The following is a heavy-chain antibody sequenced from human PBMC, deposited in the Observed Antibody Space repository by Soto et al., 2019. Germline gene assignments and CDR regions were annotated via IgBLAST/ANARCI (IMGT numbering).Heavy chain of an antibody. CDR3: ARPYRGEFGGVIVYFDY. D-gene: IGHD3-16*02. CDR1: GYTFTSYG. CDR2: ISAYNGNT. J-gene: IGHJ4*02. Sequence: GASVKVSCKASGYTFTSYGISWVRQAPGQGLEWMGWISAYNGNTNYAQKLQGRVTMTTDTSTSTAYMELRSLRSDDTAVYFCARPYRGEFGGVIVYFDYWGQGTLVTVSS. V-gene: IGHV1-18*04.